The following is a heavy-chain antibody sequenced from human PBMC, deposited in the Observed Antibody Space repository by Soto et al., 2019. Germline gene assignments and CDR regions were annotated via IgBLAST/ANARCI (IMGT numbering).Heavy chain of an antibody. D-gene: IGHD5-12*01. Sequence: PGASLRLSCAASGFTFSSYAMHWVRQAPGKQQEWVAVISYDGRNKYYADSVKGRFTIARNNSENTLYLQMNSLRAEDTAVYYCANPGGSGYDPYYYCGMDVWGQGTSVTVSS. CDR3: ANPGGSGYDPYYYCGMDV. CDR2: ISYDGRNK. CDR1: GFTFSSYA. J-gene: IGHJ6*02. V-gene: IGHV3-30-3*01.